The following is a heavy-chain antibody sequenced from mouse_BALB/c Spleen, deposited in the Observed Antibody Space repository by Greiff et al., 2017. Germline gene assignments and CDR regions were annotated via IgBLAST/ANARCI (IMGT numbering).Heavy chain of an antibody. Sequence: QVQLKESGAELVRPGASVKLSCKASGYTFTSYWINWVKQRPGQGLEWIGNIYPSDSYTNYNQKFKDKATLTVDKSSSTAYMQLSSPTSEDSAVYYCTRLDYGNYNFDYWGQGTTLTVSS. CDR1: GYTFTSYW. CDR2: IYPSDSYT. D-gene: IGHD2-1*01. V-gene: IGHV1-69*02. J-gene: IGHJ2*01. CDR3: TRLDYGNYNFDY.